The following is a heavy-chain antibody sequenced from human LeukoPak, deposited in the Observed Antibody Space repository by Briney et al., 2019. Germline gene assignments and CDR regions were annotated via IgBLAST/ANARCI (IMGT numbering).Heavy chain of an antibody. CDR2: IYYSGST. Sequence: LRLSCAASGFTFSSYSMNWVRQHPGKGLEWIGYIYYSGSTYYNPSLKSRVTISVDTSKNQFSLKLSSVTAADTAVYYCARVVVVAATPDYWGQGTLVTVSS. D-gene: IGHD2-15*01. J-gene: IGHJ4*02. CDR3: ARVVVVAATPDY. V-gene: IGHV4-31*02. CDR1: GFTFSSYS.